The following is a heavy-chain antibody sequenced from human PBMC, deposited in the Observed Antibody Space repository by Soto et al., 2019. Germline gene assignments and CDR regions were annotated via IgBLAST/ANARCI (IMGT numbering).Heavy chain of an antibody. V-gene: IGHV4-34*01. CDR2: INHSGST. CDR3: ARGRGAWPTIRFDY. J-gene: IGHJ4*02. CDR1: GGSFSGYY. D-gene: IGHD1-26*01. Sequence: SETLSLTCAVYGGSFSGYYWSWIRQPPGKGLEWIGEINHSGSTNYNPSLKSRVTISVDTSKNQFSLKLSSVTAADTAVYYCARGRGAWPTIRFDYWGQGTLVTVSS.